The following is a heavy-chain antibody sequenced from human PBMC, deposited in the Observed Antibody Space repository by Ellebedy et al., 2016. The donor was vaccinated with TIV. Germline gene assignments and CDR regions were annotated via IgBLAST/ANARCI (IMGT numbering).Heavy chain of an antibody. V-gene: IGHV3-13*01. J-gene: IGHJ4*02. CDR2: IGTAGDT. Sequence: GESLKISCAASGFTFSRYDMHCVRQATGKGLEWVSAIGTAGDTYYPGSVKGRFTISRENAKNSLYLQMNSLRAEDTAVYYCARATSGFDYWGQGALATVSS. D-gene: IGHD5-24*01. CDR1: GFTFSRYD. CDR3: ARATSGFDY.